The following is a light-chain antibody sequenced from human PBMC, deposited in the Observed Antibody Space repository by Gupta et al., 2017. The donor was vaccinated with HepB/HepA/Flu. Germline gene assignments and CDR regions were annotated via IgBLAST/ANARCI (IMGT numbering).Light chain of an antibody. Sequence: EIVLTQSPATLSLSPGERATLSCRASQSISSYLAWYQQRPGQAPRLLIYEASNRATGIPARFSGSGSGTEFTLTISSREPEDFAVYYCQHRSNWPLAFGRGTKVEIK. CDR3: QHRSNWPLA. CDR2: EAS. J-gene: IGKJ4*01. CDR1: QSISSY. V-gene: IGKV3-11*01.